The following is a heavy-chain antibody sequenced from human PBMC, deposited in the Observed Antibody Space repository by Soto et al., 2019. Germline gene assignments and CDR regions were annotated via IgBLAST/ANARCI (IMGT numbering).Heavy chain of an antibody. V-gene: IGHV4-59*08. CDR3: ARQRWFGELLSVDPRNWFDP. Sequence: SETLSLTCTVSGGSISSYYWSWIRQPPGKGLEWIGYIYYSGSTNYNPSLKSRVTISVDTSKNQFSLKLSSVTAADTAVYYCARQRWFGELLSVDPRNWFDPWGQGTLVTVSS. J-gene: IGHJ5*02. D-gene: IGHD3-10*01. CDR1: GGSISSYY. CDR2: IYYSGST.